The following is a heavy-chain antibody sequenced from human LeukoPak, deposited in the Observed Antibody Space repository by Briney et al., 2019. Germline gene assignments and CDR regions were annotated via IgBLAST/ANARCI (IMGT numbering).Heavy chain of an antibody. D-gene: IGHD1-14*01. Sequence: GGSLRLSCAASGFIFSSYSMNWVRQAPGKGLEWVSSISSSSSYIYYADSVKGRFTISRDNAKNSLYLQMNSLRAEDTAVYYCARDPDRNYGMDVWGQGTTVTVSS. CDR3: ARDPDRNYGMDV. CDR1: GFIFSSYS. CDR2: ISSSSSYI. J-gene: IGHJ6*02. V-gene: IGHV3-21*04.